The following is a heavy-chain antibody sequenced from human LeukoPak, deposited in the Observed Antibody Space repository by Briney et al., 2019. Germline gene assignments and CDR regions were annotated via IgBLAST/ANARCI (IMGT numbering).Heavy chain of an antibody. D-gene: IGHD3-10*01. J-gene: IGHJ5*02. V-gene: IGHV5-51*01. CDR3: ARHRMVRKVGWFDP. Sequence: GESLQISCKGFGFTLANYWIAWVRQVPGKGLEWMGIIYPSNSDTRYSPSFQGQVTISVDKSISTAYLQWSSLKTSDSATYYCARHRMVRKVGWFDPWGQGTQVTVSS. CDR1: GFTLANYW. CDR2: IYPSNSDT.